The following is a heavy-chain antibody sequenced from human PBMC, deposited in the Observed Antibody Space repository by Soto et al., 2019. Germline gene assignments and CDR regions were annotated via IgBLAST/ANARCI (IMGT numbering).Heavy chain of an antibody. CDR3: ARDTVLLWFGDLFGEKTYYYVMDF. Sequence: ASVKVSFKASGYTFHNFGISWVRQAPGQGLEWMGWISTYNDNTNYSQKFQGRVTMTRNTSISTAYMELSSLRSEDTAVYYCARDTVLLWFGDLFGEKTYYYVMDFWAQGTTVTVSS. D-gene: IGHD3-10*01. V-gene: IGHV1-18*01. CDR2: ISTYNDNT. J-gene: IGHJ6*02. CDR1: GYTFHNFG.